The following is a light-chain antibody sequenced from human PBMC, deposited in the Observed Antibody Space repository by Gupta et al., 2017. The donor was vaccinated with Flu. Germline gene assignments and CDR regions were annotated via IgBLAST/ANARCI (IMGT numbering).Light chain of an antibody. CDR2: IND. CDR3: ATWGNSRNAGE. Sequence: VTISGSGSNSNVGSKNVNWDQQLPGTAPKLLIFINDQRPSGVPDRFSGSRSGTSASLAINGLQTEDEGDYYCATWGNSRNAGEFGGGTKLTVL. V-gene: IGLV1-44*01. J-gene: IGLJ3*02. CDR1: NSNVGSKN.